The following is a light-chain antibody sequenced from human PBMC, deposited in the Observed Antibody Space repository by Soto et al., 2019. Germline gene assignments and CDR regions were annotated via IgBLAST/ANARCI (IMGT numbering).Light chain of an antibody. CDR1: QNINNY. CDR2: DAS. V-gene: IGKV1-33*01. J-gene: IGKJ5*01. Sequence: DIQMSQSASSLSASVGDRFTITCQSSQNINNYLNWYQQKPGRAPKLLIYDASNLEAGVPSRFRGSGSGTDFTFTISRLQHEDIATYYCQQYENLPTFGQGTRLETK. CDR3: QQYENLPT.